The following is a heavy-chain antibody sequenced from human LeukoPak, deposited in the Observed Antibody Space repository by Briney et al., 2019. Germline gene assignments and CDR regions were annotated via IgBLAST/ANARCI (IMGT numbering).Heavy chain of an antibody. D-gene: IGHD6-13*01. Sequence: SETLSLTCTVSGGSISNYWWSWIRQPPGKGLEWIGYVFDSGGTNYNPSLKSRVTISVDTSKKQFSLKLSSATAADTAVYYCARGYSSSWNYFDYWGQGTLVTVSS. CDR1: GGSISNYW. J-gene: IGHJ4*02. V-gene: IGHV4-59*01. CDR3: ARGYSSSWNYFDY. CDR2: VFDSGGT.